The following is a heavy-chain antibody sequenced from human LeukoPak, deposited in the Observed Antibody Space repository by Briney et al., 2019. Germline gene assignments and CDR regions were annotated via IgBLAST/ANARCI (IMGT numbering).Heavy chain of an antibody. CDR1: GFNFTAYW. CDR3: ARHQYYYDSSGNYGWFDS. D-gene: IGHD3-22*01. Sequence: KDGESLKISCKGSGFNFTAYWIAWVRQMPGKGLEWMGISHPINSDTKYSPSFQGQVTISADKSSSTVYLQWNSLKASDTAMYYCARHQYYYDSSGNYGWFDSWGQGTLVTVSS. V-gene: IGHV5-51*01. J-gene: IGHJ5*01. CDR2: SHPINSDT.